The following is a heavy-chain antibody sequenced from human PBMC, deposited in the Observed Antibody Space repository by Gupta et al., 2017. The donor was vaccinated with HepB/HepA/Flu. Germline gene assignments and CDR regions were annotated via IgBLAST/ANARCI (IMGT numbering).Heavy chain of an antibody. CDR3: TRVETTMDLDY. CDR2: ISKSGSSI. CDR1: GFTFSNYQ. J-gene: IGHJ4*02. V-gene: IGHV3-48*03. D-gene: IGHD5-18*01. Sequence: EVQLVESGGGLVQPGGSLRLSCAASGFTFSNYQMNWVRQAPGKGLDWVSYISKSGSSIYYADSVKGRFTISRDNAKNSLDLQMNSLRAEDTAIYYCTRVETTMDLDYWGQGTLVTVSS.